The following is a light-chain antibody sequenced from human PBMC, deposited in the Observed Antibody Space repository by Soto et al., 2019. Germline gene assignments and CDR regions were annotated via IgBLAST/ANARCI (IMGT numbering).Light chain of an antibody. Sequence: DIQMTQSPSSLSASVGDRVTITFQARQDISNYLNWYQQKLVKAPKLLIYDVSNLETGVPSRFSGSGSGTDFSFPISSLQPEDIASYYYQQYDNLPLTFGGGTKVEIK. CDR2: DVS. J-gene: IGKJ4*01. CDR3: QQYDNLPLT. V-gene: IGKV1-33*01. CDR1: QDISNY.